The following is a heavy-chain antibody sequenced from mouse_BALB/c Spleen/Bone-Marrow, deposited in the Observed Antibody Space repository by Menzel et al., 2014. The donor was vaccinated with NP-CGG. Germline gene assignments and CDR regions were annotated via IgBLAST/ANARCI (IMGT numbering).Heavy chain of an antibody. V-gene: IGHV1-87*01. CDR2: IYPGDGDT. D-gene: IGHD2-2*01. Sequence: QVHVKQSGAELARPGASVKLSCKASGYTFTSYWMQWVKQRPGQGLEWIGAIYPGDGDTRYTQKFKGKATLTADKSSSTAYMQLSSLASEDSAVYYCARFYGYDGMDYWGQGTSVTVSS. CDR3: ARFYGYDGMDY. J-gene: IGHJ4*01. CDR1: GYTFTSYW.